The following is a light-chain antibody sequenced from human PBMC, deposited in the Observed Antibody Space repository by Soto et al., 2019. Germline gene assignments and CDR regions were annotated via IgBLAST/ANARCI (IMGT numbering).Light chain of an antibody. CDR2: EVN. V-gene: IGLV2-8*01. CDR1: SSDVGAYNS. Sequence: QSALTQPPSASGSPGQSVTISCTGTSSDVGAYNSVSWYQQHPGKAPRLMIYEVNKRPSGVPDRFSGSKSGNMASLTVSGLQAEDEADYYCNSHGGSNNFWVFGGGTKLTAL. CDR3: NSHGGSNNFWV. J-gene: IGLJ3*02.